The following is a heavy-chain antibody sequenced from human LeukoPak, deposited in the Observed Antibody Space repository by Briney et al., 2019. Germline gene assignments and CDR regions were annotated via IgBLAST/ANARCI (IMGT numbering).Heavy chain of an antibody. Sequence: SETPSLTCAVYGGSFSGYYWSWIRQPPGKGLEWIGEINHSGSTNYDPSLKSRVTISVDTSKNQFSLKLSSVTAADTAVYYCAIRTHGSGWYPDYWGQGTLVTVSS. V-gene: IGHV4-34*01. D-gene: IGHD6-19*01. J-gene: IGHJ4*02. CDR2: INHSGST. CDR1: GGSFSGYY. CDR3: AIRTHGSGWYPDY.